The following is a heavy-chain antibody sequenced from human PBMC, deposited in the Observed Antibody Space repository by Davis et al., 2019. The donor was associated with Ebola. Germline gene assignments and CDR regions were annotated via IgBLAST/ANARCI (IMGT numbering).Heavy chain of an antibody. D-gene: IGHD3-10*01. V-gene: IGHV3-23*01. J-gene: IGHJ4*02. CDR1: GFTFSSYA. Sequence: GESLKISCAASGFTFSSYAMSWVRQAPGKGLEWVSAISGSGGSTYYADSVKGRFTISSDNSKNTLYLQMNSRRAEDTAVYYCATFRGVWFGELSPFRFDYWGQGTLVTVSS. CDR2: ISGSGGST. CDR3: ATFRGVWFGELSPFRFDY.